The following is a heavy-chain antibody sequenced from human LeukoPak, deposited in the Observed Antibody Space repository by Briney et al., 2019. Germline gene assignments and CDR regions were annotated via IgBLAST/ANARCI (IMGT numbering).Heavy chain of an antibody. CDR2: IYYSGST. J-gene: IGHJ4*02. V-gene: IGHV4-59*08. CDR3: ARHRGPSTVTTH. Sequence: SETLSLTCTVSGGSISSYYWSWIRQPPGKGLEWIGYIYYSGSTNYNPSLKSRVTISVDTSKNQFSLKLSSVTAADTAVYCCARHRGPSTVTTHWGQGTLVTVSS. D-gene: IGHD4-17*01. CDR1: GGSISSYY.